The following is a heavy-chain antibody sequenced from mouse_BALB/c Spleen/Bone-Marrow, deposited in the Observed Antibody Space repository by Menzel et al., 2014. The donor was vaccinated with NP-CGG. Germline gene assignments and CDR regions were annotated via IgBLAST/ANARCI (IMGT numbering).Heavy chain of an antibody. V-gene: IGHV1-62-2*01. CDR3: TRRFYGSSYFDY. J-gene: IGHJ2*01. CDR2: FYPGSGNI. CDR1: GYTFTDYI. Sequence: QVQLQQSGAELVKPGDSVKLSCKASGYTFTDYIIHWIKQRSGQGLEWTGWFYPGSGNIKYNEKFKDKATLTADKSSSTVYMELSRLTSEDSAVYFCTRRFYGSSYFDYWGQGTTLTVSS. D-gene: IGHD1-1*01.